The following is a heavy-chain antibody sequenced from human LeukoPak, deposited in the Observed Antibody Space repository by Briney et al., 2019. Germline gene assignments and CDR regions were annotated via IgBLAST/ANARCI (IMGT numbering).Heavy chain of an antibody. Sequence: GGSLRLSCAASDFTLIDSAIHWFRQAPGKGLEWVGRIRSKANGYATSYGASAKGRLTISRDDSKNTADLQMSDLRTEDTAVYCCTRLRSDSPGGYYYFMDVWGKGTTVIVSS. J-gene: IGHJ6*03. CDR3: TRLRSDSPGGYYYFMDV. D-gene: IGHD2-21*01. CDR1: DFTLIDSA. CDR2: IRSKANGYAT. V-gene: IGHV3-73*01.